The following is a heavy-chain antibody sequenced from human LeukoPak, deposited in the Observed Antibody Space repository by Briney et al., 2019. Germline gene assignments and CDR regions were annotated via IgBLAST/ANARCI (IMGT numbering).Heavy chain of an antibody. D-gene: IGHD1-26*01. CDR1: GGTFSSYA. J-gene: IGHJ4*02. Sequence: ASVKVSCKASGGTFSSYAISWVRQAPGQGLEWMGGIIPIFGTANYAQKFQGRVTITADESTSTAYMELSSLRSEDTAVYYCARDTYSGSYSPEYYFDYWGQGTLVTVSS. CDR3: ARDTYSGSYSPEYYFDY. V-gene: IGHV1-69*13. CDR2: IIPIFGTA.